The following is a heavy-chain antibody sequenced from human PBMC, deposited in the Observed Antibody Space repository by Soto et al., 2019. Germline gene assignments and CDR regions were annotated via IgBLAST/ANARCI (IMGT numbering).Heavy chain of an antibody. D-gene: IGHD2-2*02. J-gene: IGHJ4*02. V-gene: IGHV1-69*06. Sequence: ASVKVSCKVSGSRFSNYVISWVRQAPGHGLEWLGRIIPIFNSTKYAQSFQGRVTITADKSTSTASLELSSLRSDDTAVYYCAREGRGKKAGYNGLVSLGYWGQGTLVTVSS. CDR2: IIPIFNST. CDR1: GSRFSNYV. CDR3: AREGRGKKAGYNGLVSLGY.